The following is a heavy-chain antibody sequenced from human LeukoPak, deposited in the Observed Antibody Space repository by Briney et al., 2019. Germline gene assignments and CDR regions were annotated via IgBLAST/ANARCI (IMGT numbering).Heavy chain of an antibody. CDR3: ARAGPNKYCSSTSCFPIDP. J-gene: IGHJ5*02. V-gene: IGHV4-39*07. CDR1: GGSFRSSSYY. CDR2: IYYSGST. D-gene: IGHD2-2*01. Sequence: SETLSLTCTVSGGSFRSSSYYWGWIRQTPGKGLEWIGCIYYSGSTYYNPSLKSRVTISVDTSKNQFSLKLSSVTAADTAVYYCARAGPNKYCSSTSCFPIDPWGQGTLVTVSS.